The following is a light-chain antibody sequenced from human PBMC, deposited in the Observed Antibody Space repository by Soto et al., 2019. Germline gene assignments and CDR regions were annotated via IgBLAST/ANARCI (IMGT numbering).Light chain of an antibody. CDR2: GNS. Sequence: QSVLTQPPSVSGAPGQRVTIYCTGSSSNIGAGYDVQWYQQLPGAAPKLLIFGNSNRPSGVPYRFSGSRSGTSASLAITGLQAEDEADYFCQSYDISLSGSVIFGGGTKRTV. CDR1: SSNIGAGYD. V-gene: IGLV1-40*01. CDR3: QSYDISLSGSVI. J-gene: IGLJ2*01.